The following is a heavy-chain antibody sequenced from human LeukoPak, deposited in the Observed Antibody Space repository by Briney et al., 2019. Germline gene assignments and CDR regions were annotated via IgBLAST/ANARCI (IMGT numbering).Heavy chain of an antibody. CDR3: ALRVSIFDIWPYYFDY. V-gene: IGHV4-39*01. CDR2: FYHSGST. J-gene: IGHJ4*02. D-gene: IGHD3-3*01. CDR1: GGSISSYN. Sequence: SETLSLTCTVSGGSISSYNWGWIRQPPGKGLEWIGTFYHSGSTYDNPSLKSRVTISVDTSKNQFSLKLSSVTAADTAVYYCALRVSIFDIWPYYFDYWGQGTLVTVSS.